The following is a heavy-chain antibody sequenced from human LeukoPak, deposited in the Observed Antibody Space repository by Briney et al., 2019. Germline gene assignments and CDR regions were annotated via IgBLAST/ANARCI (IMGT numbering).Heavy chain of an antibody. J-gene: IGHJ6*03. CDR1: GYSNSSGYY. Sequence: SETLSLTCAVSGYSNSSGYYWGWIRQPPGKGLEWIGSIYHSGSTYYNPSLKSRVTISVDTSKNQFSLKLSSVTAADTAVYYCASCSGGSCRRGTRYYYYMDVWGKGTTVTVSS. CDR2: IYHSGST. D-gene: IGHD2-15*01. CDR3: ASCSGGSCRRGTRYYYYMDV. V-gene: IGHV4-38-2*01.